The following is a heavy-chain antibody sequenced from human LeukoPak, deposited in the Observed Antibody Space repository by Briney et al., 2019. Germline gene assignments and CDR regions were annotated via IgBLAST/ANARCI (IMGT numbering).Heavy chain of an antibody. Sequence: GGSLRLSCAASGFTFSSYWMHWVRQAPGKGLVWVSRINSDGSSTSYADSVKGRFTISRDNAKNTPYLQMNSLRAEDTAVYYCARVRITMVRGVPSRWFDPWGQGTLVTVSS. CDR1: GFTFSSYW. CDR3: ARVRITMVRGVPSRWFDP. J-gene: IGHJ5*02. CDR2: INSDGSST. V-gene: IGHV3-74*01. D-gene: IGHD3-10*01.